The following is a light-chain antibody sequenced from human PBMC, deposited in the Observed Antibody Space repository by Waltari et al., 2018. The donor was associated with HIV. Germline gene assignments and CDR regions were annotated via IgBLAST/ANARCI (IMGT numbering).Light chain of an antibody. CDR3: SSYTSTSTVYV. J-gene: IGLJ1*01. CDR2: AFS. CDR1: SSDVGGYNS. Sequence: QSALTQPASVSGSPGQSITISCTGTSSDVGGYNSVSWYQLHPGKAPKLMIYAFSNRPSGVSNRCSGSKSDNTASLTISGLQAEDEADYYCSSYTSTSTVYVFGTGTEVTVL. V-gene: IGLV2-14*03.